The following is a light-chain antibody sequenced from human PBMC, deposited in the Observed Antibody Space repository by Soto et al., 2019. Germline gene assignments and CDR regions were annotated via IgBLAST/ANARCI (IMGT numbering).Light chain of an antibody. CDR1: QDISHY. V-gene: IGKV1-33*01. CDR2: DAS. J-gene: IGKJ4*01. CDR3: QQYDDRPLT. Sequence: DIQMTQSPSSLSASVGDTVTITCQASQDISHYLNWYQQKPGKALKLLIYDASNLHPGVPSRFSGSGSGTHFAFTISSLPPEDIATYYCQQYDDRPLTFGGGTKVDIK.